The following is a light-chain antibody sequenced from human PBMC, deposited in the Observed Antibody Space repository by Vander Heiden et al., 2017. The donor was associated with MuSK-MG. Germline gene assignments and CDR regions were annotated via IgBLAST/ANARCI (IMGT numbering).Light chain of an antibody. CDR2: DAS. CDR1: QASSNY. CDR3: QQYDKLPVT. V-gene: IGKV1-33*01. J-gene: IGKJ4*01. Sequence: DIQITQSPSSLSPSVGDRVTITCQASQASSNYLNWYQQKPGKAPKLLIYDASNLETVVPSRFSGSGSGTDFTFTISSLQPEDIATYYCQQYDKLPVTFGGGTKVEIK.